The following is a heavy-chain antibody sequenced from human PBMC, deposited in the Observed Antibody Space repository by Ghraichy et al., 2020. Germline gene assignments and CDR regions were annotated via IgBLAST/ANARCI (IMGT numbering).Heavy chain of an antibody. CDR1: GGSFSGYY. V-gene: IGHV4-34*01. CDR2: INHSGST. Sequence: SETLSLTCAVYGGSFSGYYWSWIRQPPGKGLEWIGEINHSGSTNYNPSLKSRVTISVDTSKNQFSLKLSSVTAADTAVYYCASRPYGSGSYFLDYWGQGTLVTVSS. CDR3: ASRPYGSGSYFLDY. J-gene: IGHJ4*02. D-gene: IGHD3-10*01.